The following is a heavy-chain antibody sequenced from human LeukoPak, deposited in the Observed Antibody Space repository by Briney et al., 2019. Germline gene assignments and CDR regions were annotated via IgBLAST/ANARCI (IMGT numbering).Heavy chain of an antibody. V-gene: IGHV3-48*03. D-gene: IGHD2-2*02. CDR1: GFTFSNYE. Sequence: GGSLRLSCAASGFTFSNYEMNWVRQAPGKGLEWVSYISSSGTTIYYADSVKGRFTISRDNAKNSLSLQMYSLKVEDTAVYYCARDHNGPYTFDYWGQGTLVTVSS. CDR3: ARDHNGPYTFDY. J-gene: IGHJ4*02. CDR2: ISSSGTTI.